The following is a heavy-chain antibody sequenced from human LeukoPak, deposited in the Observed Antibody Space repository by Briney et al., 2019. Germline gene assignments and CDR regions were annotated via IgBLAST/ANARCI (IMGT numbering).Heavy chain of an antibody. V-gene: IGHV4-31*03. D-gene: IGHD2-21*02. CDR1: GGSISSGGYY. J-gene: IGHJ3*02. CDR2: IYYSGST. Sequence: PSETLSLTCTVSGGSISSGGYYWSWIRQHPGKGLEWIGYIYYSGSTYYNPSLKSRVTISVDTSKNQFSLKLSSVTAADTAVYYCARALGHIVVVTAIYDIWGQGTMVTVSS. CDR3: ARALGHIVVVTAIYDI.